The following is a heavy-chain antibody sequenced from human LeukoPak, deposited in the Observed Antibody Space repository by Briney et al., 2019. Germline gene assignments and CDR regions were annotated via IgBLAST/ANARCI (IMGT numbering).Heavy chain of an antibody. CDR3: ANRFCTSSGCGVAY. D-gene: IGHD2-2*01. CDR2: VSYDGSDK. Sequence: GGSLRLSCAASEFTFSNYGMLWVRQAPGKGLDWVAVVSYDGSDKHYADSVKGRFTISRDNSKNTLYLQLNSLRGDDTAVYYCANRFCTSSGCGVAYWGQGTLVTVSS. J-gene: IGHJ4*02. V-gene: IGHV3-30*18. CDR1: EFTFSNYG.